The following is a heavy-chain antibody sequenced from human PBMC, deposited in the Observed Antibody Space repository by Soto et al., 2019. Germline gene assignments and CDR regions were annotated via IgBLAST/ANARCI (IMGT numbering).Heavy chain of an antibody. CDR1: GGSISSSSYY. J-gene: IGHJ5*02. CDR2: IYYSGST. D-gene: IGHD6-13*01. V-gene: IGHV4-39*01. Sequence: QLQLQESGPGLVKPSETLSLTCTVSGGSISSSSYYWGWIRQPPGKGLEWIGSIYYSGSTYYNPSLRSRVTISVDTSKNRFSLKLSSVTAADTAVYYCARHGIGSSWYPGWFDPWGQGTLVTVSS. CDR3: ARHGIGSSWYPGWFDP.